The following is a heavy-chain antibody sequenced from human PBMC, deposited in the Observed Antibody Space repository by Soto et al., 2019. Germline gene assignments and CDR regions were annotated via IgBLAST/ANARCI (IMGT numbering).Heavy chain of an antibody. J-gene: IGHJ6*02. Sequence: QVQLVESGGGVVQPGRSLRLSCAASGFTFSSYAMHWVRQAPGKGLEWVAVISYDGSNKYYADSVKGRFTISRDNSKNTLYLQMNSLRAEDTAVYYCAKDLRGFGVVIPLGMDVWGQGTTVTVSS. CDR1: GFTFSSYA. D-gene: IGHD3-3*01. V-gene: IGHV3-30-3*01. CDR2: ISYDGSNK. CDR3: AKDLRGFGVVIPLGMDV.